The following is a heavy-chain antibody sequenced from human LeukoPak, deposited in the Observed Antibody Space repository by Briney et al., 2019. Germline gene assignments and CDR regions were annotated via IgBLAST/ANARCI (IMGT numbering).Heavy chain of an antibody. CDR1: GFTFDDYA. D-gene: IGHD3-10*01. CDR3: AKVAMVRGVTPMDY. J-gene: IGHJ4*02. Sequence: GGSLRLSCAASGFTFDDYAMHWVRQAPGKGLEWVSGISWNSGSIGYADSVKGRFTISRDNAKNSLYLQMNSLRAEDTALYYCAKVAMVRGVTPMDYWGQGTLVTVSS. CDR2: ISWNSGSI. V-gene: IGHV3-9*01.